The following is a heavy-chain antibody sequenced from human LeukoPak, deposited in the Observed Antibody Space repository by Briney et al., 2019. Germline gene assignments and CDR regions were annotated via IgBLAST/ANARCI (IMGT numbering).Heavy chain of an antibody. J-gene: IGHJ4*02. V-gene: IGHV4-59*01. CDR1: GGSIRNFY. Sequence: SETLSLTCTVSGGSIRNFYWSWIRQTPGKGLEWTGYVYNSGTNYNPSLKSRVTISMDTSKNQFSLNLNSVSAADTAVYYCARDYGGKFDYWGQGTLVTVSS. D-gene: IGHD4-23*01. CDR3: ARDYGGKFDY. CDR2: VYNSGT.